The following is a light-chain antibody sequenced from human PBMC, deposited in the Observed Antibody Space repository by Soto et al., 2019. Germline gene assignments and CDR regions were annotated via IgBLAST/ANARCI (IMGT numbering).Light chain of an antibody. V-gene: IGKV3-11*01. CDR2: DAS. J-gene: IGKJ4*01. CDR1: QSVSIY. Sequence: EIVLTQSPATLSLSPGERATLSCRASQSVSIYLAWYQQKPGQAPRLLIYDASNRATGVPARFSGSGSGTDFTLTISSLEPEDFAVYYCQHRSIWPLTFGGGTKVEMK. CDR3: QHRSIWPLT.